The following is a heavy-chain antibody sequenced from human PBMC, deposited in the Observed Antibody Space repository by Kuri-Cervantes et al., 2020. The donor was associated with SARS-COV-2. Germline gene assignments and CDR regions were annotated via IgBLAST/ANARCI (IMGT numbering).Heavy chain of an antibody. CDR1: GGSIGSSSYY. D-gene: IGHD1-26*01. V-gene: IGHV4-39*01. J-gene: IGHJ4*02. Sequence: SETLSLTCTVSGGSIGSSSYYWGWIRQPPGKGLEWIGSIYYSGSTYYNPSLKSRVTISVDTSKNQFSLKLSSVTAADTAVYYCARHVEKGGDYWGQGTLVTVSS. CDR3: ARHVEKGGDY. CDR2: IYYSGST.